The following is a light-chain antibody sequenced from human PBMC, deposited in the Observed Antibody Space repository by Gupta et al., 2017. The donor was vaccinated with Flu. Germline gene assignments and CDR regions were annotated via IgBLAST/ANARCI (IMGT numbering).Light chain of an antibody. CDR1: QSLLYSSNNMNH. Sequence: DIVMTQSPDSLAVSLGERATNNCKSSQSLLYSSNNMNHLAWYQHKPGQPPKLLMYWASIRESGVPDRFSGSGSGTDFTLTISSLQAEDVAVYYCHQYYSAPPAFGQGTKVEIK. CDR2: WAS. V-gene: IGKV4-1*01. CDR3: HQYYSAPPA. J-gene: IGKJ1*01.